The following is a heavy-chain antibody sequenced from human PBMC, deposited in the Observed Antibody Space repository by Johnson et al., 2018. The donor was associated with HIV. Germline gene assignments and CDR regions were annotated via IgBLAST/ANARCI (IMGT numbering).Heavy chain of an antibody. J-gene: IGHJ3*02. CDR1: GFTFEDYG. Sequence: VQLVESGGRVVRPGGSLRLSCAASGFTFEDYGMSWVREAPGKGLEWVSGINWNGGSTGYVESVKGRFTISRDNSNKTVYLQMNSLGPEDTAVYYCAKPPSMGADAFDIWGQGTMVTVSS. CDR3: AKPPSMGADAFDI. D-gene: IGHD3-16*01. CDR2: INWNGGST. V-gene: IGHV3-20*04.